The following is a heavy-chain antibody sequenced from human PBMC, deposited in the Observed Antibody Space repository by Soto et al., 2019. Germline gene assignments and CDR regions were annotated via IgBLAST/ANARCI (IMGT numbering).Heavy chain of an antibody. CDR1: GDSLNAGTNY. J-gene: IGHJ5*02. Sequence: SETLSLTCTVSGDSLNAGTNYWNWVRQPPGKDLEWIGYIYDGGTTKYNLSLKSRVTISQDTSKNQFSPEIRSVVPSDTAVYYCVGDWGPYWFDPWGQGILVTVSS. CDR2: IYDGGTT. V-gene: IGHV4-61*01. CDR3: VGDWGPYWFDP. D-gene: IGHD3-16*01.